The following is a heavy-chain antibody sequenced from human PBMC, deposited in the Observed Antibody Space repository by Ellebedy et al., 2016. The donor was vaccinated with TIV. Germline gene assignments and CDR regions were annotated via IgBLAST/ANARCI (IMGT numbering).Heavy chain of an antibody. D-gene: IGHD5-12*01. V-gene: IGHV3-48*01. CDR3: AKHRGSGMDV. Sequence: GESLKISCAASGFTFSSYSMNWVRQAPGKGLEWVSYISSSSSTIYYADSVKGRFTISRDNSKNTLYLQMNSLRAEDTAVYYCAKHRGSGMDVWGQGTTVTVSS. CDR2: ISSSSSTI. CDR1: GFTFSSYS. J-gene: IGHJ6*02.